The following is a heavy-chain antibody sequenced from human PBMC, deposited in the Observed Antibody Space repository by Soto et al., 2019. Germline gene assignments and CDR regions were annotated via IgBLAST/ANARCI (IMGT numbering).Heavy chain of an antibody. CDR1: GGSFSGYY. Sequence: PSETLSLTCAVYGGSFSGYYWSWIRQPPGKGLEWIGEINHSGSTNYNPSLKSRVTISVDTSKNQFSLKLSSVTAADTAVYYCARGGRDCSSTSCQKSRGMDDYWGQGTLVTVSS. V-gene: IGHV4-34*01. D-gene: IGHD2-2*01. J-gene: IGHJ4*02. CDR2: INHSGST. CDR3: ARGGRDCSSTSCQKSRGMDDY.